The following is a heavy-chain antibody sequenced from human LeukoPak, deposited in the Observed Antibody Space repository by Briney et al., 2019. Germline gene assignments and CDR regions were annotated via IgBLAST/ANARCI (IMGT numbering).Heavy chain of an antibody. J-gene: IGHJ4*02. Sequence: PGGSLGLSCAASGFTFNTYTMNWVRQAPGKGLEWVSSISSSNNINYADSVKGRFTISRDNAMNSVHLQMNSLRVEDTAVYYCARGYQRPDYWGQGTLITVSS. D-gene: IGHD2-2*01. V-gene: IGHV3-21*01. CDR3: ARGYQRPDY. CDR1: GFTFNTYT. CDR2: ISSSNNI.